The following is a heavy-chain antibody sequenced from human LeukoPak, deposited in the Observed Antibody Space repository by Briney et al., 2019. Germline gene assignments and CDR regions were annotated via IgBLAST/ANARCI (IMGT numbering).Heavy chain of an antibody. CDR1: GVTFSDYY. Sequence: GGSLRLSCAASGVTFSDYYMSWIRQAPGKGLEWVSYISSSSSYTNYADSVKGRFTISRDNAKNSLYLQMNSLRAEDTAVYYCARVYDSSGYSPFDYWGQGTLVTVSS. CDR3: ARVYDSSGYSPFDY. V-gene: IGHV3-11*06. CDR2: ISSSSSYT. J-gene: IGHJ4*02. D-gene: IGHD3-22*01.